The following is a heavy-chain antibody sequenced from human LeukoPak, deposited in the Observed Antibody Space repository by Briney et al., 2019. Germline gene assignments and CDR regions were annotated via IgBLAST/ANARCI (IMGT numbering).Heavy chain of an antibody. CDR1: GYSSATDG. J-gene: IGHJ4*02. CDR3: AKDHQYDFDY. V-gene: IGHV1-18*01. Sequence: SVKVSCTASGYSSATDGISWVRHAPGQGVGWMGWICAYNGNTKYTQKFQGRVTMTKEISTSTAYMELRSRRSDDTALYYCAKDHQYDFDYWGQGTLVTVS. CDR2: ICAYNGNT. D-gene: IGHD2-15*01.